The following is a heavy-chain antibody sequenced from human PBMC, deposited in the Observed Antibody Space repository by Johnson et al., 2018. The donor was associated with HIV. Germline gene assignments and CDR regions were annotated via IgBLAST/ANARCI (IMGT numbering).Heavy chain of an antibody. CDR2: IKSKTDGGTT. CDR1: GFAFSNAW. V-gene: IGHV3-15*01. Sequence: VQLVESGGDLVKPGGSLRLSCAASGFAFSNAWMSWVRQAPGKGLEWVGRIKSKTDGGTTDYAAPVKGRFTLSRDDSKNTLFLQMNSLKTEDTALYYCTAHYRNAFDIWGQGTMVTVSS. D-gene: IGHD1-26*01. CDR3: TAHYRNAFDI. J-gene: IGHJ3*02.